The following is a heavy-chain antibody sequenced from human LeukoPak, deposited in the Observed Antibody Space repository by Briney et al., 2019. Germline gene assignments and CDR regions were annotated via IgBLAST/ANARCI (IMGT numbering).Heavy chain of an antibody. CDR2: INGDGSDT. D-gene: IGHD5-18*01. CDR1: GFAFSSYW. J-gene: IGHJ4*02. CDR3: VRGLGSGYSYAYGVY. Sequence: GGSLRLSCKASGFAFSSYWMHWVRQIPGKGLAWDSRINGDGSDTNSADSVKGRFTISRDNAKNTLYLQMNSLRAEDTAVYYCVRGLGSGYSYAYGVYWGQGTLVTVSS. V-gene: IGHV3-74*01.